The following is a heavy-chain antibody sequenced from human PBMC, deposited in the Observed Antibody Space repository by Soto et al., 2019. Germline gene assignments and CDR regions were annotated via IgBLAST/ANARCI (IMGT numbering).Heavy chain of an antibody. V-gene: IGHV3-33*01. CDR1: GFTFSSYG. D-gene: IGHD3-22*01. CDR2: IWYDGSNK. Sequence: QVQLVESGGGVVQPGRSLRLSCAASGFTFSSYGMHWVRQAPGKGLEWVAVIWYDGSNKYYADSVKGRFTISRDNSKNTLYLQMNSLRAEDTAVYYCARSYYYDSSGYSAFDYWGQGTLVTVSS. J-gene: IGHJ4*02. CDR3: ARSYYYDSSGYSAFDY.